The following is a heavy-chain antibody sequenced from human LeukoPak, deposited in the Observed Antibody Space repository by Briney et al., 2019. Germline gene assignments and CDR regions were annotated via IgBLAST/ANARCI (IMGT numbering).Heavy chain of an antibody. J-gene: IGHJ3*02. CDR2: IYYSGST. CDR1: GGSISSSSYY. Sequence: SETLSLTCTVSGGSISSSSYYWGWIRQPPGKGLEWIGSIYYSGSTYYNPSLKSRVTIPVDTSKNQFSLKLSSVTAADTAVYYCARPGWELLDDAFDIWGQGTMVTVSS. D-gene: IGHD1-26*01. CDR3: ARPGWELLDDAFDI. V-gene: IGHV4-39*01.